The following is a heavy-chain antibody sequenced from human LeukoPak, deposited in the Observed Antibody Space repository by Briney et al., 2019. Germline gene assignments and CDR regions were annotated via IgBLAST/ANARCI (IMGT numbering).Heavy chain of an antibody. V-gene: IGHV3-23*01. CDR1: GFTFSYYT. Sequence: GGSLRLSCAASGFTFSYYTMFWVRQAPGKGLEWVSIIGISGGGIHYADSVKGRFTISTDNSKNTLYRQMNSLRAEDTAVYYCAIDPNWGVDYWGQGVLVTVSS. J-gene: IGHJ4*02. CDR3: AIDPNWGVDY. D-gene: IGHD7-27*01. CDR2: IGISGGGI.